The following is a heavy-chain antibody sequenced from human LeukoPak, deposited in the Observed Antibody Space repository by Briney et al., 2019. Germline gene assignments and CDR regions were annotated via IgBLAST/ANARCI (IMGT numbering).Heavy chain of an antibody. CDR2: ISYDGTNK. CDR1: GFTFNTHA. Sequence: GGSLRLSCAASGFTFNTHAIHWVRQTPGKELQWVAVISYDGTNKYYAASVKGRFTISRNNSKNTMYLQMNSLSAEDTAVYYCAKDPGYYDSTAYIFEYWGQGTLVTVSS. V-gene: IGHV3-30*18. D-gene: IGHD3-22*01. CDR3: AKDPGYYDSTAYIFEY. J-gene: IGHJ4*02.